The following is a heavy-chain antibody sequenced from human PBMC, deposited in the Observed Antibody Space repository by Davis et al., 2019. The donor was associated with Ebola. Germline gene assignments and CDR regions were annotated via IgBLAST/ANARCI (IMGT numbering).Heavy chain of an antibody. CDR1: GFIVSDKY. J-gene: IGHJ2*01. CDR3: ARHVYGDFWYFDL. V-gene: IGHV3-53*01. CDR2: IYRDGRT. Sequence: GGSLRLSCAASGFIVSDKYMSWVRQAPGKGLEWVSVIYRDGRTYYADSVKGRFTISRDNSKNTVYLQTNSLRAEDTAVYYCARHVYGDFWYFDLWAVAPGSLSPQ. D-gene: IGHD4-17*01.